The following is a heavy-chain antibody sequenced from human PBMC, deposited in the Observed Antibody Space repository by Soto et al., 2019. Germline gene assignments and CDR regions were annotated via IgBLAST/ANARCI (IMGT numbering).Heavy chain of an antibody. CDR1: GYTFTSYD. J-gene: IGHJ6*02. Sequence: VASVKVSCKASGYTFTSYDINWVRQATGQGLEWMGWMNPNSGNTGYAQKFQGRVTMTRNTSISTAYMELSSLRSEDTAVYYCARSSLIAAAGRGLGGMDVWGQGTTVTVSS. V-gene: IGHV1-8*01. CDR3: ARSSLIAAAGRGLGGMDV. D-gene: IGHD6-13*01. CDR2: MNPNSGNT.